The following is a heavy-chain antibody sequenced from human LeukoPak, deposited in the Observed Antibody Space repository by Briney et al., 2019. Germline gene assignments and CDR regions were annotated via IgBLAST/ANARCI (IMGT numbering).Heavy chain of an antibody. D-gene: IGHD5-12*01. CDR2: LNADGNSI. CDR3: AKNRWGSVATPDS. Sequence: GGSLRLSCAASGFTFSNYWMHWVRQAPGKGLVWVSRLNADGNSITYADSVRGRFTISRDNAKNTVHLQMNSLRVEDTALYYCAKNRWGSVATPDSWGQGTLVTVSS. CDR1: GFTFSNYW. J-gene: IGHJ4*02. V-gene: IGHV3-74*01.